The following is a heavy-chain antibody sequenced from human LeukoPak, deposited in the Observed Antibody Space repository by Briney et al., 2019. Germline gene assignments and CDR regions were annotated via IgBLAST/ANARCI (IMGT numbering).Heavy chain of an antibody. Sequence: GGSLRLSCAASGFTCSSYAMSWVRQAPGKGQEWVSAISGSGGSTYYADSVKGRFTISRDNSKNTLYLQMNSLRAEDTAVYYCAKDSFATVTNWFDPWGQGTLVTVSS. CDR2: ISGSGGST. CDR1: GFTCSSYA. V-gene: IGHV3-23*01. D-gene: IGHD4-17*01. CDR3: AKDSFATVTNWFDP. J-gene: IGHJ5*02.